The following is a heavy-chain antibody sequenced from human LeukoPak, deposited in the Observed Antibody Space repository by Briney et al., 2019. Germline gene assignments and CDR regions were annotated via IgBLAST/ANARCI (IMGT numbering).Heavy chain of an antibody. J-gene: IGHJ4*02. D-gene: IGHD5-18*01. V-gene: IGHV3-7*01. CDR1: GFTFSSYW. CDR3: AKDRGTAMVTGYFDY. Sequence: GGSLRLSCAASGFTFSSYWMSWVRQAPGKGLEWVANIKQDGSEKYYVDSVKGRFTISRDNAKNSLYLQMNSLRAEDTAVYYCAKDRGTAMVTGYFDYWGQGTLVTVSS. CDR2: IKQDGSEK.